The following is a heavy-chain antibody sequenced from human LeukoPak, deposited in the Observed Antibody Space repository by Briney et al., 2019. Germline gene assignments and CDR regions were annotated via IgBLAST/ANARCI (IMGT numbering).Heavy chain of an antibody. Sequence: SETLSLTCTVSGGSISSSSYYWSWIRQPPGKGLEWIGYIYYMGNTKYNPSLKSRVTISLDTSKRQFSLKLNSVTAADTAVYYCARSYSSSSRYYLDYLGPGTLVTVSS. CDR2: IYYMGNT. CDR1: GGSISSSSYY. CDR3: ARSYSSSSRYYLDY. D-gene: IGHD6-6*01. J-gene: IGHJ4*02. V-gene: IGHV4-61*05.